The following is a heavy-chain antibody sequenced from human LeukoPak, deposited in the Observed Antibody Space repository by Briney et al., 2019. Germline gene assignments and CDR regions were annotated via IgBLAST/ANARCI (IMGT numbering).Heavy chain of an antibody. D-gene: IGHD6-19*01. Sequence: PSETLSLTCTVSGGSISSYYWSWIRQPPGKGLEWIGYIYTSGSTNYNPSLKSRVTISVDTSKNQFSLKLSSVTAADTAVYYCARQAVGNWFDPWGQGTLVTVSS. CDR3: ARQAVGNWFDP. V-gene: IGHV4-4*09. CDR2: IYTSGST. CDR1: GGSISSYY. J-gene: IGHJ5*02.